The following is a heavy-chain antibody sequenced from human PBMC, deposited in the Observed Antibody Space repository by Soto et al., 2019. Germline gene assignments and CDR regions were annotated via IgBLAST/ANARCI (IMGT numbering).Heavy chain of an antibody. CDR2: VYYSGST. CDR3: AKYRRTDAEGYRLDF. V-gene: IGHV4-59*01. J-gene: IGHJ4*02. Sequence: SETLSLTCTLSGGSISGYYCILIRQPPGKGLEWIVYVYYSGSTKYNPSLESRVTISVDMSNNQFSLMLTSVTAADTAVYYCAKYRRTDAEGYRLDFWGQGTLVTVSS. CDR1: GGSISGYY. D-gene: IGHD5-12*01.